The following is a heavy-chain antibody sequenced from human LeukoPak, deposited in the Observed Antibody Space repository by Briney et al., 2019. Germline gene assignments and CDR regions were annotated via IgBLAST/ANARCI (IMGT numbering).Heavy chain of an antibody. CDR3: ARHRGYSDSSYYFYYYYYMDV. V-gene: IGHV4-39*01. Sequence: SETLSLTCTVSGGSISSSSYFWGWIRQPPGKGLEWIGTIYYSGNTYFNPSLKSRVTISVDTSKNQFSLKLSSVTAADTAVYYCARHRGYSDSSYYFYYYYYMDVWGKGTTVTVSS. D-gene: IGHD3-22*01. CDR2: IYYSGNT. CDR1: GGSISSSSYF. J-gene: IGHJ6*03.